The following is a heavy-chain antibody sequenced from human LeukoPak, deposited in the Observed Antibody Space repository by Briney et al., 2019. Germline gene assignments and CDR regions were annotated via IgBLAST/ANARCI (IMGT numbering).Heavy chain of an antibody. CDR3: ARGVATVTTNYFDY. CDR1: GFTFSSYS. V-gene: IGHV3-21*01. D-gene: IGHD4-17*01. J-gene: IGHJ4*02. CDR2: ISGSSSYI. Sequence: GGSLRLSCAASGFTFSSYSMNWVRQAPGKGLEWVSSISGSSSYIYYADSVKGRFTISRDNAKNSLYLQMNSLRAKDTAVYYCARGVATVTTNYFDYWGQGTLVTVSS.